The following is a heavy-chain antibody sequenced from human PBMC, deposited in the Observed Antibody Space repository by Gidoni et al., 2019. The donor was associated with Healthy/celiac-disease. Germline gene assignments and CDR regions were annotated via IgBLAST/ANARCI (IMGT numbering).Heavy chain of an antibody. V-gene: IGHV4-4*02. Sequence: QVQLQESGPGLVKPSGTLSLTCAVSGGSISSSNWGSWVRQPPGKGLEWIGEIYHSGSTNYNPSLKSRVTISVDKSKNQFSLKLSSVTAADTAVYYCARARDYYDSSGYYYNPYYYYGMDVWGQGTTVTVSS. CDR3: ARARDYYDSSGYYYNPYYYYGMDV. CDR1: GGSISSSNW. CDR2: IYHSGST. J-gene: IGHJ6*02. D-gene: IGHD3-22*01.